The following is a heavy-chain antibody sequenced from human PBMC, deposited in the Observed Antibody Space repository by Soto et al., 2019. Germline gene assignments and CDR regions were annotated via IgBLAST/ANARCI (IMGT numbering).Heavy chain of an antibody. CDR3: ARELTDSTLGFDP. CDR2: IYYSGST. Sequence: SETLSLTCTVSGGSISSGGYYWSWIRQHPGKGLEWIGYIYYSGSTYYNPSLKSRVTISVDTSKNQFSLKLSSVTAADTAVYYCARELTDSTLGFDPWGQGTLVTVSS. J-gene: IGHJ5*02. CDR1: GGSISSGGYY. D-gene: IGHD2-21*02. V-gene: IGHV4-31*03.